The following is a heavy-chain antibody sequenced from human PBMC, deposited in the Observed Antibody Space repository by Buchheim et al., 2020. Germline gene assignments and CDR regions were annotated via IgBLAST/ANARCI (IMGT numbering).Heavy chain of an antibody. CDR1: GGSISNGGYS. D-gene: IGHD2-2*01. J-gene: IGHJ5*02. CDR2: IYHTGST. V-gene: IGHV4-30-2*01. Sequence: QLQLQESGSGLVKPSQTLSLTCAVSGGSISNGGYSWSWIRQPPGKGLEWIGYIYHTGSTYYNPSLKSRVTISVDRSKNQFSLKLSSVTAADTAVYYCASYVVVPAAGWFDPWGQGTL. CDR3: ASYVVVPAAGWFDP.